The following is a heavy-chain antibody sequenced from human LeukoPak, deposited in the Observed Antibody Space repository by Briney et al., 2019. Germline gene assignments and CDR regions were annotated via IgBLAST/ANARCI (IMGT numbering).Heavy chain of an antibody. D-gene: IGHD3-3*01. CDR3: ARHSSVDFWSGYYDYFDY. CDR1: GGSISIYY. V-gene: IGHV4-4*08. Sequence: TSETLSLTCSVSGGSISIYYWSWIRQPPGKLLEWIGYIYSGGNTIYNPSLKNRVTISVDTSKNQFSLKLSSVTAADTAVYYCARHSSVDFWSGYYDYFDYWGQGTLVTVSS. J-gene: IGHJ4*02. CDR2: IYSGGNT.